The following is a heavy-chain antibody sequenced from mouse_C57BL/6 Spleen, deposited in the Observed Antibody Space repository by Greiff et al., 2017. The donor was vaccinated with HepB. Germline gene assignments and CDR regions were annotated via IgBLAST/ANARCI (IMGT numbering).Heavy chain of an antibody. CDR2: ISSGSSTI. Sequence: EVQLQQSGGGLVKPGGSLKLSCAASGFTFSDYGMHWVRQAPEKGLEWVAYISSGSSTIYYADTVKGRFTISRDNAKTTLFLQMTSLRSENTAMYYWARTGIYYGNYDAMDYWGQGTSVTVSS. CDR3: ARTGIYYGNYDAMDY. CDR1: GFTFSDYG. J-gene: IGHJ4*01. D-gene: IGHD2-1*01. V-gene: IGHV5-17*01.